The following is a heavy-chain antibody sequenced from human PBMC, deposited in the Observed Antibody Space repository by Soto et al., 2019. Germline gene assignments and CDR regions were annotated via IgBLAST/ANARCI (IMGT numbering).Heavy chain of an antibody. CDR3: AKDLSWLGLYFDY. D-gene: IGHD6-19*01. CDR2: ISGSGGST. J-gene: IGHJ4*02. V-gene: IGHV3-23*01. CDR1: GFTFSSYA. Sequence: PGGSLRLSCAASGFTFSSYAMSWARQAPGKGLEWVSAISGSGGSTYYADSVKGRFTISRDNSKNTLYLQMNSLRAEDTAVYYCAKDLSWLGLYFDYWGQGTLVTVSS.